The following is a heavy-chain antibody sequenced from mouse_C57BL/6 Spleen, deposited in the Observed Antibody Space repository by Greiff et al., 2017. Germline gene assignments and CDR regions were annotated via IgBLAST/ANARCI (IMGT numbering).Heavy chain of an antibody. J-gene: IGHJ2*01. Sequence: VQLQHSGPELVKPGASVKISCKASGYTFTDYYINWVKQSHGKSLEWIGDINPNNGGTSYNQKFKGKATVTVDKSASTAYMELRSLTSEDSAVYYCSMSQRKYSGYFDYWGQGTTLTVSS. CDR1: GYTFTDYY. D-gene: IGHD2-10*02. CDR2: INPNNGGT. V-gene: IGHV1-26*01. CDR3: SMSQRKYSGYFDY.